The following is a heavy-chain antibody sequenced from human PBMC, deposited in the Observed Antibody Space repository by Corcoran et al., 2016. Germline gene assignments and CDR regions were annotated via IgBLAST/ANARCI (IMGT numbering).Heavy chain of an antibody. CDR2: ISSSSSTI. V-gene: IGHV3-48*04. J-gene: IGHJ5*02. CDR3: ARERRGGKGWFDP. D-gene: IGHD3-16*01. Sequence: EVQLVESGGGWVQPGGSLRLYCAASGFTFSSYSMNWVRQAPGKGLEWVSYISSSSSTIYYADSVKGRFTISRDNAKNSLYRQMNSLRAEDTAVYYWARERRGGKGWFDPWGQGTLVTVSS. CDR1: GFTFSSYS.